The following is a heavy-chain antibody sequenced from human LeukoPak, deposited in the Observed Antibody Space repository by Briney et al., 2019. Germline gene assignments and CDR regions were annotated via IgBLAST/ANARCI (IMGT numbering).Heavy chain of an antibody. V-gene: IGHV4-39*01. D-gene: IGHD3-10*01. CDR1: GGSISSSSYY. CDR3: ASQKWFGELFRSPLYGGYFDY. Sequence: SETLSLTCTVSGGSISSSSYYWGWIRQPPGKGLEWIGSIYYSGSTYYNPSLKSRVTISVDTSKNQFSLKLSSVTAADTAVYYCASQKWFGELFRSPLYGGYFDYWGQGTLVTVSS. J-gene: IGHJ4*02. CDR2: IYYSGST.